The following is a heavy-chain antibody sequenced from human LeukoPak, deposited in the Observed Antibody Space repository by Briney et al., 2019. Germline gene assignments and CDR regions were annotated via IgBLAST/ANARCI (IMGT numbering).Heavy chain of an antibody. D-gene: IGHD3-22*01. Sequence: ASVKVSCKASGGTFSSYAISWVRQAPGQGLEWMGRIIPIFGIANYAQKFQGRVTITADKSTSTAYMELSSLRSEDTAVYYRARTHYDSSGYYYVGLIYWGQGTLVTVSS. CDR2: IIPIFGIA. V-gene: IGHV1-69*04. J-gene: IGHJ4*02. CDR3: ARTHYDSSGYYYVGLIY. CDR1: GGTFSSYA.